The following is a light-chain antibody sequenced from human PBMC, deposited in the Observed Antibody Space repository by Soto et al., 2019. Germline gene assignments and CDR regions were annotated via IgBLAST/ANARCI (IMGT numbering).Light chain of an antibody. CDR1: SSDVGSYNL. V-gene: IGLV2-23*01. CDR2: EGS. J-gene: IGLJ1*01. CDR3: CSYAGSSLYV. Sequence: QSALTQPASVSGSPGQSITISCTGTSSDVGSYNLVSWYQQHPGKAPKLMIYEGSKRPSGVSNRFSGSKSGNTASLTISGLQAADEADYYCCSYAGSSLYVFGTGTKLTVL.